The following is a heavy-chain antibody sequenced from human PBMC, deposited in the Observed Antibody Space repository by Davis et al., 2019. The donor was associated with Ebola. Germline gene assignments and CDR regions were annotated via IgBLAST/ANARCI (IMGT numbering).Heavy chain of an antibody. Sequence: GESLKISCAASGFTFSSYGMHWVRQAPGKGLEWVAVIWYDGSNKYYADSVKGRFTISRDNSKNTLYLQMNSLRAEDTAVYYCAKTIFGVGTPAGFDYWGQGTLVTVSS. J-gene: IGHJ4*02. CDR3: AKTIFGVGTPAGFDY. V-gene: IGHV3-30*02. CDR2: IWYDGSNK. D-gene: IGHD3-3*01. CDR1: GFTFSSYG.